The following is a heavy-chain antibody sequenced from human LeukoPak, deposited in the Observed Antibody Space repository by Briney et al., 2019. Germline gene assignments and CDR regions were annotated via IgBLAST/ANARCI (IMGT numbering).Heavy chain of an antibody. D-gene: IGHD1-7*01. Sequence: GSLRLSCAASGFTFSSYGMHWVRQAPGKGLEWVAVIWYDGSNKYYADSVKGRFTISRDNSKNTLYLQMNSLRAEDTAVYCCAREAAWTGTDDWFDPWGQGTLVTVSS. CDR1: GFTFSSYG. CDR2: IWYDGSNK. CDR3: AREAAWTGTDDWFDP. V-gene: IGHV3-33*01. J-gene: IGHJ5*02.